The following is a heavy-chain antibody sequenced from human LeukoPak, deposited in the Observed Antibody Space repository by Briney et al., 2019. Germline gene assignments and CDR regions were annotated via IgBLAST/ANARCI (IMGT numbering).Heavy chain of an antibody. CDR2: IYPHDSDT. CDR1: GYSFTSYW. CDR3: ARHSVAANSNSFDP. D-gene: IGHD1-1*01. V-gene: IGHV5-51*01. J-gene: IGHJ5*02. Sequence: PGESLKIASKGSGYSFTSYWIGWVRQMPGKGLEWMGIIYPHDSDTRYSPSFQGQVTISADKSISTAYLQWSSLKASDTAMYYCARHSVAANSNSFDPWGQGTLVTASS.